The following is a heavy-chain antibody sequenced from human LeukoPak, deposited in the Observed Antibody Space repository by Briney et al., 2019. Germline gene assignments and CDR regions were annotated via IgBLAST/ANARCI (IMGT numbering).Heavy chain of an antibody. CDR1: GGSVISENSY. J-gene: IGHJ4*02. CDR2: IYADGSS. V-gene: IGHV4-61*02. D-gene: IGHD3-10*01. Sequence: SETLSLTCTVSGGSVISENSYWSWIRQPAGKGLEWIGRIYADGSSTYNPSLKSRVTISVDTSKNQFSLRLTSMTAADTAVYYCARVYYYRGWGQRTLVTVSS. CDR3: ARVYYYRG.